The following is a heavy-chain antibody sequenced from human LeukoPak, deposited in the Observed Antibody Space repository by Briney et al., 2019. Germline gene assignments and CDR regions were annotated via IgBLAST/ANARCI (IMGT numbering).Heavy chain of an antibody. CDR3: ASASGGWEYFRH. Sequence: SETLSLTCTVSGGSISTYHWSWIRQPPGKGLEWIGYVYDSGSTNYNPSLKSRATISVDTSKNQFSLNLSSVTAADTAVYYCASASGGWEYFRHWGQGTLVTVSS. J-gene: IGHJ1*01. CDR1: GGSISTYH. V-gene: IGHV4-59*01. CDR2: VYDSGST. D-gene: IGHD2-15*01.